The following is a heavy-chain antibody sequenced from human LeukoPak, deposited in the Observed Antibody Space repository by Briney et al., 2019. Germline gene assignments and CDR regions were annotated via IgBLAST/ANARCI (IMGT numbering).Heavy chain of an antibody. D-gene: IGHD3-10*01. CDR3: AKGRGLPGSAWFDP. CDR2: ISGSGSNT. V-gene: IGHV3-23*01. CDR1: GFTFSTYA. Sequence: GGSLILSCAASGFTFSTYAMTWVRQAPGKGLEWVSGISGSGSNTYYADSKKGRFTISRDNSKNMLYLQMNSLRADDTAVYYCAKGRGLPGSAWFDPWGQGTLVTVSS. J-gene: IGHJ5*02.